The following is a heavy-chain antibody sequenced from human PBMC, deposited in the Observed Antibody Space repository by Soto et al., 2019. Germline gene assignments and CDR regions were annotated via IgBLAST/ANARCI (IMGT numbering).Heavy chain of an antibody. CDR2: INHSGST. D-gene: IGHD1-1*01. V-gene: IGHV4-34*01. J-gene: IGHJ4*02. CDR3: ARGTSDDKVDY. Sequence: PSETLSLTCAVYGGSFSGYYWSWIRQPPGKGLEWIGEINHSGSTNYNPSLKSRVTISVDTSKNQFSLKLSSVTAADTAVYYCARGTSDDKVDYWGQGTLVTVSS. CDR1: GGSFSGYY.